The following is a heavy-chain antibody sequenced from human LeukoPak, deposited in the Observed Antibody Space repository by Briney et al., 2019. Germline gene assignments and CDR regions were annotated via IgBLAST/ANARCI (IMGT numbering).Heavy chain of an antibody. CDR3: ASSPGIAAAAYYFDY. V-gene: IGHV4-39*07. CDR2: IYYSGST. J-gene: IGHJ4*02. D-gene: IGHD6-13*01. Sequence: SETLSLTCTVSGGSISSSSYYWGWIRQPPGKGLEWIGSIYYSGSTNYNPSLKSRVTISVDTSKNQFSLKLSSVTAADTAVYYCASSPGIAAAAYYFDYWGQGTLVTVSS. CDR1: GGSISSSSYY.